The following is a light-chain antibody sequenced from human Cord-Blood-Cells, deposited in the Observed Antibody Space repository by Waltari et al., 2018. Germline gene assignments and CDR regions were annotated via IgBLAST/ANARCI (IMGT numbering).Light chain of an antibody. CDR2: DAS. CDR3: QQRSNWLLT. V-gene: IGKV3-11*01. Sequence: EIVLTQSPATLSLSPGERATLSCRASQSVSSYLAWYQQKPGQAPRLLIYDASNRATGIPARFSCSGSGTDFTLTISSLEPEDFAVYYCQQRSNWLLTFVGGTKVEIK. CDR1: QSVSSY. J-gene: IGKJ4*01.